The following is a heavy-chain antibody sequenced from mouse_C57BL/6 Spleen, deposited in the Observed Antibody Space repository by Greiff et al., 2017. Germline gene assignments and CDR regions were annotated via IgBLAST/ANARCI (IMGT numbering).Heavy chain of an antibody. CDR1: GYTFTDYE. CDR3: TRYYAMDY. J-gene: IGHJ4*01. Sequence: VQLQQSGAELVRPGASVTLSCKASGYTFTDYEMHWVKQTPVHGLEWIGAIDPETGGTAYNQKFKVKAILTADKSSSTAYMEIRSLTSADSAVYYCTRYYAMDYWGQGTSVTGSS. CDR2: IDPETGGT. V-gene: IGHV1-15*01.